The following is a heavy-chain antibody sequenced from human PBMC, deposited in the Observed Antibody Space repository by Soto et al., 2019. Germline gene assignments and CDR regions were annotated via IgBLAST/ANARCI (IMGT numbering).Heavy chain of an antibody. V-gene: IGHV4-59*08. CDR2: IYHTGST. CDR1: GGCITNYY. J-gene: IGHJ4*02. D-gene: IGHD6-19*01. Sequence: PSETLSLTCTVSGGCITNYYWSWVRQPPGKGLEWIGYIYHTGSTNYSPSLKSRVTMSMDTSNSQFPLKLTSVTAADTAVYDCERMYGSGWYTAADWGQGTLVTV. CDR3: ERMYGSGWYTAAD.